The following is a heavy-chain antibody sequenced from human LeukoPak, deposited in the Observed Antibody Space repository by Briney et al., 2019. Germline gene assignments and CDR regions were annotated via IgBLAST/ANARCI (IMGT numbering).Heavy chain of an antibody. V-gene: IGHV4-38-2*02. CDR2: LYHSGNS. J-gene: IGHJ4*02. D-gene: IGHD6-19*01. CDR3: ARAETYSSDWYDPFFDY. Sequence: PSETLSLTCTVSGYSISSGYYWGWIRQPPGKGLEWIGSLYHSGNSYYNPSLKSRATISVDTSKNHFSLKLRSVTAADTAVYYCARAETYSSDWYDPFFDYWGQGTLVTVSS. CDR1: GYSISSGYY.